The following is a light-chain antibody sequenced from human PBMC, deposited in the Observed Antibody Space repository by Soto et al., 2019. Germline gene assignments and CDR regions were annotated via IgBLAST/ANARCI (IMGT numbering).Light chain of an antibody. J-gene: IGLJ2*01. Sequence: QSALTQPPSVSAAPGQKVTISCSGSSSNIGNNYVSWYQQLPGTAPKLLIYDSNKRPSGIPDRFSGSKSGTSATLGITGLQTGYEADYYCGTWDSSLSAVVFGGGTKLTVL. CDR2: DSN. V-gene: IGLV1-51*01. CDR1: SSNIGNNY. CDR3: GTWDSSLSAVV.